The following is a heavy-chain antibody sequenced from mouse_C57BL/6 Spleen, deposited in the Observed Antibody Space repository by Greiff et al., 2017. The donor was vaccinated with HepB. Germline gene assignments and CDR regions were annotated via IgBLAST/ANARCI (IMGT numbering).Heavy chain of an antibody. D-gene: IGHD3-2*02. CDR2: ICPGDGDT. CDR1: GYAFSSYW. V-gene: IGHV1-80*01. J-gene: IGHJ3*01. CDR3: ASSGTAQATPFAY. Sequence: QVQLQQSGAELVKPGASVKISCKASGYAFSSYWMNWVKQRPGKGLEWIGQICPGDGDTNYNGKFKGKATLTADKSSSTAYMQLSSLSSEDSAVYFCASSGTAQATPFAYWGQGTLVTVSA.